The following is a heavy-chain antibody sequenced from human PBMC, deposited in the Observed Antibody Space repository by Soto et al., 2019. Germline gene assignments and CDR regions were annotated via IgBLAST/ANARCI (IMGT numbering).Heavy chain of an antibody. Sequence: ASVKVSCKAFGYTFTNYGVSWVRQAPGQGLEWMGWITVYNGNTHYAQNLQGRVTMTTDASTSTAHMELWSLGSDDTAVYYCARSYSYGSYWYSDCWGKGSLVTVSS. D-gene: IGHD5-18*01. CDR1: GYTFTNYG. CDR2: ITVYNGNT. V-gene: IGHV1-18*04. J-gene: IGHJ4*02. CDR3: ARSYSYGSYWYSDC.